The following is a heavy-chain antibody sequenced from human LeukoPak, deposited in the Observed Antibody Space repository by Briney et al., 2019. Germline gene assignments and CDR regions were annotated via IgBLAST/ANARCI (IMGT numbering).Heavy chain of an antibody. CDR3: ARDPVGAPYYDY. D-gene: IGHD1-26*01. CDR1: GFTFSSYW. CDR2: IKQDGSVE. J-gene: IGHJ4*02. V-gene: IGHV3-7*01. Sequence: GGSLRLSCAASGFTFSSYWMNWVRQAPGKGLEWEANIKQDGSVENYVDSVKGRFTISRDNAKNSLYLQMNSLRAEDTAAYYCARDPVGAPYYDYWGQGTLVTVSS.